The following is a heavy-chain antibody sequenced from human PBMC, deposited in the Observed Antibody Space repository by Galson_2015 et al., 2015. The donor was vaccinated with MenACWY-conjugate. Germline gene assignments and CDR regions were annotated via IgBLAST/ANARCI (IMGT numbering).Heavy chain of an antibody. D-gene: IGHD3-3*01. Sequence: SLRLSCAASGFTFGTYGIHWVRQAPAKGLEWVALIWDDGSCKYYADSVKGRFTISRDNSKNTLYLQMNSLRAEDTAVYYCARVFDTWYMDVWGKGTTVTVSS. CDR1: GFTFGTYG. V-gene: IGHV3-33*08. CDR2: IWDDGSCK. CDR3: ARVFDTWYMDV. J-gene: IGHJ6*03.